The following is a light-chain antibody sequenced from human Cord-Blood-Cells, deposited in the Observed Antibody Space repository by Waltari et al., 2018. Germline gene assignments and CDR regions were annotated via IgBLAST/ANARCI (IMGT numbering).Light chain of an antibody. CDR1: QCISSY. Sequence: IHLTEPLSSLCVSVGDRVTLTCRASQCISSYLNWYQQKPGKAPKLLIYAASSLQSGVPSRFSGSGSGTDFTLTISSLQPEDFATYYCQQSYSTPLTFGGGTKVDIK. J-gene: IGKJ4*01. CDR3: QQSYSTPLT. V-gene: IGKV1-39*01. CDR2: AAS.